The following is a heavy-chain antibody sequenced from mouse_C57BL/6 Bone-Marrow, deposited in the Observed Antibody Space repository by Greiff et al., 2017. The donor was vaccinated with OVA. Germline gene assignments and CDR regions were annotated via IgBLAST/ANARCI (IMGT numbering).Heavy chain of an antibody. CDR3: ARTYYSNYFDV. CDR2: IHPNSGST. CDR1: GYTFTSYW. J-gene: IGHJ1*03. Sequence: QVQLKQPGAELVKPGASVKLSCKASGYTFTSYWMHWVKQRPGQGLEWIGMIHPNSGSTNYNEKFKSKATLTVDKSSSTAYMQLSSLTSEDSAVYYCARTYYSNYFDVWGTGTTVTVSS. D-gene: IGHD2-5*01. V-gene: IGHV1-64*01.